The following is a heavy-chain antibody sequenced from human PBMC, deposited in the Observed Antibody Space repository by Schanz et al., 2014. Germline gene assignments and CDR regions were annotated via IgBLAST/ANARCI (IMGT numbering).Heavy chain of an antibody. CDR3: ARGGATRFDY. J-gene: IGHJ4*02. Sequence: DVQLAESGGGLVQPGGSLRLSCAASGFTLSSYALSWVRQSPGKGLEWVANIKQDGSEKYYVDSVQGRFTISRDNAKNSLYLQMNSLRDEDTAVYYCARGGATRFDYWGQGTLVTVSS. CDR1: GFTLSSYA. CDR2: IKQDGSEK. V-gene: IGHV3-7*01. D-gene: IGHD1-26*01.